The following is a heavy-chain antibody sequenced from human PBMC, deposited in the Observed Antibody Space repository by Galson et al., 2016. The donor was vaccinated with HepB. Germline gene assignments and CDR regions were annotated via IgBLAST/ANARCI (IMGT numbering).Heavy chain of an antibody. CDR1: GFTLSNSA. Sequence: SLRLSCAASGFTLSNSAMSWVRQAPGKGLVWVSHITIDGSTTTYADSVKGRFTISRDNAKNTLYLQMNSLRAEDTAVYYCASSVRGSGSPPGGYWGQGTLVTVSS. V-gene: IGHV3-74*01. J-gene: IGHJ4*02. CDR3: ASSVRGSGSPPGGY. CDR2: ITIDGSTT. D-gene: IGHD3-10*01.